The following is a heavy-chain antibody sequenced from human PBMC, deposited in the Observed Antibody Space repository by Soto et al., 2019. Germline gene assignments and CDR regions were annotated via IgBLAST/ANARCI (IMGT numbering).Heavy chain of an antibody. D-gene: IGHD3-3*01. J-gene: IGHJ6*02. CDR3: AESNYDFWSGYYAGPYGMDV. V-gene: IGHV4-34*01. CDR1: GGSISSYY. Sequence: SSETLSLTCTVSGGSISSYYWSWIRQPPGKGLEWIGEINHSGSTNYNPSPKSRVTISVDTSKNQFSLKLSSVTAADTAVYYCAESNYDFWSGYYAGPYGMDVWGQGTTVTVSS. CDR2: INHSGST.